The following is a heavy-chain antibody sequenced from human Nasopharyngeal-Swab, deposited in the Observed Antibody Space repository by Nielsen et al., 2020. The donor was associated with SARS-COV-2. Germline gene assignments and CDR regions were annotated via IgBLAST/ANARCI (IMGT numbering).Heavy chain of an antibody. CDR1: GFTFDDYG. CDR3: ARGGSSGSSVIYY. J-gene: IGHJ4*02. Sequence: GESLKISCAASGFTFDDYGMSWVRQTTGKGLEWVAGIEWNGDSSGYADSVKGRFTISRDNAKNSLYLEMNSLRTDDTALYYCARGGSSGSSVIYYWGQGTLVTVSS. CDR2: IEWNGDSS. V-gene: IGHV3-20*04. D-gene: IGHD1-26*01.